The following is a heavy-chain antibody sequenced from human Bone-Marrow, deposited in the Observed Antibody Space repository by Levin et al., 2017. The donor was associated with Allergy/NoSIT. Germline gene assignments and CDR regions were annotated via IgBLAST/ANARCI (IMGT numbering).Heavy chain of an antibody. Sequence: ESGPTLVKPTQTLTLTCTFSGFSLSTAGVGVGWIRQPPGKALEWLSVIYWDDDKRYSPSLGNRRTITKDSSRNQVVLTMTTMDPVDTATYFCAHMFNSYRTFDFWGQGTLVTVSS. CDR2: IYWDDDK. V-gene: IGHV2-5*02. CDR3: AHMFNSYRTFDF. J-gene: IGHJ4*02. CDR1: GFSLSTAGVG. D-gene: IGHD4-11*01.